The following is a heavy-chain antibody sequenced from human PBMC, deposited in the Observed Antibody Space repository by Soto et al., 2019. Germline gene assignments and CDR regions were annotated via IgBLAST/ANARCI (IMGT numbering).Heavy chain of an antibody. V-gene: IGHV4-30-4*02. CDR1: GGSVKSHDYY. J-gene: IGHJ3*02. Sequence: SDSLSLACTVSGGSVKSHDYYGSWIRQPPGKGLEWIGYIHNSGSTYYNPSLKSRLTISSDMSKNQFSLRLNSVTAADTALYFCARGEVRGPFDIWGQGTKVTVSS. D-gene: IGHD3-10*01. CDR3: ARGEVRGPFDI. CDR2: IHNSGST.